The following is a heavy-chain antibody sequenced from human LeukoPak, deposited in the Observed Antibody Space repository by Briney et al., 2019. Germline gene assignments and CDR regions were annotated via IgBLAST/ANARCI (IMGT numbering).Heavy chain of an antibody. Sequence: GASVKVSCKASGYTFTSYYMHWARQAPGQGLEWMGIVNPSGGSTSYAQKFQGRVTITADESTSTAYMELSSLRSEDTAVYYCARDLGKTYYYDSSGYPDWGQGTLVTVSS. D-gene: IGHD3-22*01. V-gene: IGHV1-46*01. CDR3: ARDLGKTYYYDSSGYPD. CDR2: VNPSGGST. J-gene: IGHJ4*02. CDR1: GYTFTSYY.